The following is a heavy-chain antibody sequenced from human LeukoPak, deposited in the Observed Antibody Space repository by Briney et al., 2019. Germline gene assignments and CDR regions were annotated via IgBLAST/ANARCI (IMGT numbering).Heavy chain of an antibody. V-gene: IGHV4-34*01. J-gene: IGHJ6*03. D-gene: IGHD2-15*01. CDR1: GGSFSGYY. Sequence: SETLSLTCAVYGGSFSGYYWSWIRQPPGKGLEWIGEINHSGSTNYNPSLKSRVTISVDTSKNQFSLKLSSVTAADTAVYYCARGRRAYCSGGSCYPMDVWGKGTTVTISS. CDR3: ARGRRAYCSGGSCYPMDV. CDR2: INHSGST.